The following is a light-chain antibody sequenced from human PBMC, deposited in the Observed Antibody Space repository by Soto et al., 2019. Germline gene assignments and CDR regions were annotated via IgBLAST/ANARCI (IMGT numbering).Light chain of an antibody. Sequence: EIVMTQSPATLSVSPGERATLSCRASQSVSSNLAWYQQKPGQAPRLLIYGASTRATGIPARFSGSGSGTGFTFATCGLQSEDFAVYCGEQDNYWGPMTCGQGTKVESK. V-gene: IGKV3-15*01. J-gene: IGKJ1*01. CDR1: QSVSSN. CDR2: GAS. CDR3: EQDNYWGPMT.